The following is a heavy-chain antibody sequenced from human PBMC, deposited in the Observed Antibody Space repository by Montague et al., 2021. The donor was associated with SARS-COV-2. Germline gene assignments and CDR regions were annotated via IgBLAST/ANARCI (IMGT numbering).Heavy chain of an antibody. CDR3: AIEWEVPGNFDC. CDR2: IYTRGNT. CDR1: GASINNGRYY. D-gene: IGHD1-26*01. V-gene: IGHV4-61*02. Sequence: TLSLTCTVSGASINNGRYYWSWIRQPAGKGPEWVGRIYTRGNTNYSPSLKSRVTISLDTSMKQITLKLSSVTAADTAIYYCAIEWEVPGNFDCWGQGIVVTVSS. J-gene: IGHJ4*02.